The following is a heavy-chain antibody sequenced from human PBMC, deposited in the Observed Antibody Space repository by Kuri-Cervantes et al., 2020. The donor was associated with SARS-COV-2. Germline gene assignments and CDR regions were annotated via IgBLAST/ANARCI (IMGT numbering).Heavy chain of an antibody. CDR2: IIPIFGTA. D-gene: IGHD3-16*02. Sequence: SVKVSCKASGGTFSSYAISWVRQAPGQGLEWMGGIIPIFGTANYAQKFQGRVTITADKSTRTAYMGLSSLRSEDTAVYYFATSLAAMITFGGVIPTQFEYWGQGTLVTVSS. J-gene: IGHJ4*02. V-gene: IGHV1-69*06. CDR3: ATSLAAMITFGGVIPTQFEY. CDR1: GGTFSSYA.